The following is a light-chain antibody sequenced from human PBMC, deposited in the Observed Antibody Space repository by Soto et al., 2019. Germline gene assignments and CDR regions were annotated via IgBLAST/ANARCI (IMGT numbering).Light chain of an antibody. CDR3: QQYYNWPPWT. CDR2: GAS. V-gene: IGKV3-15*01. Sequence: IVFTQSPGTLSLSPGESATLSCRASQSVSNNYLAWYQQKPGQAPRLLIYGASTRATGIPARFSGTGSGTEFTLTISSLRSEDFEVYYCQQYYNWPPWTFGQGTKVDI. J-gene: IGKJ1*01. CDR1: QSVSNN.